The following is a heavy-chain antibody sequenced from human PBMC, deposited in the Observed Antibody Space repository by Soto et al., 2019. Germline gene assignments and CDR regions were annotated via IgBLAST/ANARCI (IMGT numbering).Heavy chain of an antibody. CDR3: ARSYYFESGTYGFDM. CDR1: GFIFSSHL. V-gene: IGHV3-74*01. J-gene: IGHJ3*02. CDR2: IDSDGSTR. Sequence: GGSLRLSCAASGFIFSSHLMHWARQGPGKGLVWVSRIDSDGSTRNYADSVKGRFTISRDNAKNTLYLEMNSLRVEDTAVYYCARSYYFESGTYGFDMWGEGPMV. D-gene: IGHD3-10*01.